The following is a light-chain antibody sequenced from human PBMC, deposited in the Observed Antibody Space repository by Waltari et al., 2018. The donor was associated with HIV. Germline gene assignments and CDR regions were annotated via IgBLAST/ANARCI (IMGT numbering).Light chain of an antibody. CDR1: SSDVGSYNL. Sequence: SPGQSITISCTGTSSDVGSYNLVSWYQQHPGKAPKFMIYEVSKRPSGVSNRFSGSKSGNTASLTISGLQAEDEADYYCCSYAGSSTPVVFGGGTKLTVL. J-gene: IGLJ2*01. V-gene: IGLV2-23*02. CDR2: EVS. CDR3: CSYAGSSTPVV.